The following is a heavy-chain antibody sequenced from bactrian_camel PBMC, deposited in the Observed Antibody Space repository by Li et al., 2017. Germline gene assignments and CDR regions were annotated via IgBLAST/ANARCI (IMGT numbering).Heavy chain of an antibody. V-gene: IGHV3S55*01. CDR2: IGSDGRT. Sequence: HVQLVESGGGSAQAGGSLTLSCTGSGVTFVGSDRGWYRQAPGKERKFVSSIGSDGRTTYADSVKDRFTISRDKDRGTLYLQMSGLRPEDTAMYTCAARPRGTYMQASLSQYDYINWGQETQVTVS. D-gene: IGHD2*01. CDR3: AARPRGTYMQASLSQYDYIN. J-gene: IGHJ4*01. CDR1: GVTFVGSD.